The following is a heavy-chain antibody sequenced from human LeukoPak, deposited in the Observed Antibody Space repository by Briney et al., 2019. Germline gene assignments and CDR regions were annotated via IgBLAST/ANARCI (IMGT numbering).Heavy chain of an antibody. CDR1: GFTFSSYS. CDR3: ARGATGYGSWFDP. D-gene: IGHD5-12*01. Sequence: GGSLRLSCAASGFTFSSYSMNWVRQAPGKGLDWVSSISSSSSYIYYADSVKGRFTISRDNAKNSLYLQMNSLRAEDTAVYYCARGATGYGSWFDPWGQGTLVTVSS. CDR2: ISSSSSYI. J-gene: IGHJ5*02. V-gene: IGHV3-21*01.